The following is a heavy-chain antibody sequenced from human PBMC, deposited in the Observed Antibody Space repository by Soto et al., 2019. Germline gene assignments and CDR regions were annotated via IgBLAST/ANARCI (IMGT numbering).Heavy chain of an antibody. D-gene: IGHD5-12*01. V-gene: IGHV4-59*01. Sequence: SETLSLTCTVSGGSISSYYWSWIRQPPGKGLEWIGYIYYSGSTDYNPSLKSRATISVDTSKNQFSLKLSSVTAADTAVYYCGRSSGLRSLYGMDVWGKGTTVTVSS. CDR1: GGSISSYY. CDR2: IYYSGST. CDR3: GRSSGLRSLYGMDV. J-gene: IGHJ6*04.